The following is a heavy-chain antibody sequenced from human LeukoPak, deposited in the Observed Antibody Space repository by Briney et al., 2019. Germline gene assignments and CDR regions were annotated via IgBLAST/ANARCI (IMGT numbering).Heavy chain of an antibody. CDR1: GFTFSSYV. V-gene: IGHV3-23*01. D-gene: IGHD1-1*01. J-gene: IGHJ4*02. CDR3: ATRGTTATKYFEH. Sequence: GGSPRLSCAASGFTFSSYVMSWVRQAPGKGLEWVSTITSGGSTYYADSVKGRFTISRDNSKNMLHLQMKSLRAEDTAVYYCATRGTTATKYFEHWGQGTLVTVSS. CDR2: ITSGGST.